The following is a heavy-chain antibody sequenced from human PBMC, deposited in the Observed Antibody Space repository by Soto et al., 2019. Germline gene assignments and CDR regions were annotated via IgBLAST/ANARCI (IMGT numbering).Heavy chain of an antibody. CDR1: GFTFDDYA. CDR3: AKDRYYDSRGNLDY. J-gene: IGHJ4*02. CDR2: ISWNGGSI. Sequence: ESGGGLVQPGRSLRLSCAASGFTFDDYAMQWVRQAPGKGLEWVSGISWNGGSIGYADSVKGRFTISRDNAKNSLYLQMNSLRAEDTALYYCAKDRYYDSRGNLDYWGQGTLVTVSS. D-gene: IGHD3-22*01. V-gene: IGHV3-9*01.